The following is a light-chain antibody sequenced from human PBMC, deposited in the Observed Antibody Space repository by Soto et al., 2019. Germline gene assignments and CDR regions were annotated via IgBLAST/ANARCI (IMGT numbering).Light chain of an antibody. J-gene: IGKJ2*01. V-gene: IGKV3-15*01. CDR1: QSVRDN. Sequence: EILLTQSPGALSVSPGEVDTLSCRASQSVRDNLAWYQQKPGQAPRLLIYRASIRATGVPARFSGSGSGTEFTLTISGLQSEDVSIYFCQHYNFWPHSFGQGTKVDI. CDR3: QHYNFWPHS. CDR2: RAS.